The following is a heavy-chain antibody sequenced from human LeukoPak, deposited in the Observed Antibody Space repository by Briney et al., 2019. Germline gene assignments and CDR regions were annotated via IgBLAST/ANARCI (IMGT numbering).Heavy chain of an antibody. CDR3: ARGRGTTMVRGVITKDFDL. Sequence: ASVKVSCKASGYTFTAHYIHWVRQAPGQGLEWMGWIDTNSGGTNYAQKFLGSVTITGDTSINTAFMELSRLRSDDTAIYYCARGRGTTMVRGVITKDFDLWGRGSLVTVSP. CDR1: GYTFTAHY. CDR2: IDTNSGGT. J-gene: IGHJ2*01. V-gene: IGHV1-2*02. D-gene: IGHD3-10*01.